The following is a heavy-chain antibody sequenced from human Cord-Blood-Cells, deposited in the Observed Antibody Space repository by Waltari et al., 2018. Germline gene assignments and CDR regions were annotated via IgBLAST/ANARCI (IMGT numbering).Heavy chain of an antibody. CDR3: AKDWGPLEANWGSSFDY. J-gene: IGHJ4*02. D-gene: IGHD7-27*01. CDR1: GFTFSSYA. CDR2: ISGSGGST. Sequence: EVQLLESGGGLVQPGGSLRLSCAASGFTFSSYAMSWVRQAPGKGLEWVSAISGSGGSTYYADSVKGRFTISRDNSKNTLYLQMNSLRAEDTAVYYCAKDWGPLEANWGSSFDYWGQGTLVTVSS. V-gene: IGHV3-23*01.